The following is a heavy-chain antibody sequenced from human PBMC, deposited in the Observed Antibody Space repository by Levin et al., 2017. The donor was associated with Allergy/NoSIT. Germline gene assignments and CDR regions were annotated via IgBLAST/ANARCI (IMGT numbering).Heavy chain of an antibody. CDR2: INPNSGGT. CDR3: ARDRGLLWFGESPIHHYYYYYMDV. D-gene: IGHD3-10*01. CDR1: GYTFTGYY. V-gene: IGHV1-2*02. Sequence: GESLKISCKASGYTFTGYYMHWVRQAPGQGLEWMGWINPNSGGTNYAQKFQGRVTMTRDTSISTAYMELSRLRSDDTAVYYCARDRGLLWFGESPIHHYYYYYMDVWGKGTTVTVSS. J-gene: IGHJ6*03.